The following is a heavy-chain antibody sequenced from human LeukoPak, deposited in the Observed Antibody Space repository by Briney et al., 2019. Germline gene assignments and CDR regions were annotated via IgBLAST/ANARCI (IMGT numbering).Heavy chain of an antibody. CDR3: ASSSGGYDYGVDY. V-gene: IGHV4-38-2*01. Sequence: PSENLSLTCAVSGYSISSGYYWGWIRQPPGKGLEWIGSIYHSGSTYYNPSLKSRVTISVDTSKNQFSLKLSSVTAADTAVYYCASSSGGYDYGVDYWGQGTLVTVSS. CDR2: IYHSGST. D-gene: IGHD5-12*01. J-gene: IGHJ4*02. CDR1: GYSISSGYY.